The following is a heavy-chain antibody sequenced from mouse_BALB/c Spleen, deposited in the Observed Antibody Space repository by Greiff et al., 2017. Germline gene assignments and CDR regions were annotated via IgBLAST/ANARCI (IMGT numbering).Heavy chain of an antibody. J-gene: IGHJ2*01. Sequence: EVQLQQSGPGLVKPSQSLSLTCTVTGYSITSDYAWNWIRQFPGNKLEWMGYISYSGSTSYNPSLKSRISITRDTSKNQFFLQLNSVTTEDTATYYCAREGDDYVFYWGQGTTLTVSS. D-gene: IGHD2-4*01. CDR3: AREGDDYVFY. CDR2: ISYSGST. V-gene: IGHV3-2*02. CDR1: GYSITSDYA.